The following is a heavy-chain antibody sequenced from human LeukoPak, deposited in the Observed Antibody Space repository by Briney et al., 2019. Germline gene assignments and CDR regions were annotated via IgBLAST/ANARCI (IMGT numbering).Heavy chain of an antibody. V-gene: IGHV3-23*01. D-gene: IGHD4-11*01. CDR2: ISGSGGST. Sequence: GGSLRLSCAASGFTMSSYAMSWVRQAPGKGLEWVSAISGSGGSTYYADSVKGRFTISSDNSKNTLYLQMNSLRAEDTAVYYCATGSNLIDYWSQGTLVTVSS. J-gene: IGHJ4*02. CDR3: ATGSNLIDY. CDR1: GFTMSSYA.